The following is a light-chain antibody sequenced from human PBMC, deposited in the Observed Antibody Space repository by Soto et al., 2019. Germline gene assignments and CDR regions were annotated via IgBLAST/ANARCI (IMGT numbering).Light chain of an antibody. Sequence: QSALTQPASVSGSPGQSITISCTGTSSDVGGYNYVSWYQQHPGKAPKLMIYEVSNRPSGVSYRFSGSKSGNTASMTISGLQAEDEANYYCSSYSTSSNPTVVFGGGTKLTVL. V-gene: IGLV2-14*01. CDR3: SSYSTSSNPTVV. J-gene: IGLJ2*01. CDR1: SSDVGGYNY. CDR2: EVS.